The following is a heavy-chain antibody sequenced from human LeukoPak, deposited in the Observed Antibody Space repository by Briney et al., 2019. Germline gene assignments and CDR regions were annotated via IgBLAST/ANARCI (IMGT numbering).Heavy chain of an antibody. CDR2: IGWNSGSI. Sequence: SLRLSCAASGFTFGDYAMHWVRQPPGKGLQWVSGIGWNSGSIVSADSVRGRFTISRDNAKNSLYLQMKSLRAEDMALYYCAKSKTLAVAGAIDHWGQGALVTVSS. CDR3: AKSKTLAVAGAIDH. CDR1: GFTFGDYA. J-gene: IGHJ4*02. V-gene: IGHV3-9*03. D-gene: IGHD6-19*01.